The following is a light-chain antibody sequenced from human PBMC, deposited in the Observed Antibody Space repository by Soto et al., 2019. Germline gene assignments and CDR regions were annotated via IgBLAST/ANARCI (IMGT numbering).Light chain of an antibody. CDR3: AAWDDSLNGLV. CDR1: DSNVGINA. J-gene: IGLJ3*02. V-gene: IGLV1-44*01. Sequence: QSVLTQPPSVSGTPGQRVTMSCSGSDSNVGINAVNWYQQVAGTAPKLLIYSNDRRPSGVPDRFSGSKSGTSASLAISGLQSDDEADYHCAAWDDSLNGLVFGGGTKLTVL. CDR2: SND.